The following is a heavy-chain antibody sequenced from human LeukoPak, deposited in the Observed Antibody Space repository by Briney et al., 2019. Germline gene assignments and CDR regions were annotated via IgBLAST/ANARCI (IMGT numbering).Heavy chain of an antibody. V-gene: IGHV3-9*01. J-gene: IGHJ4*02. CDR3: AKVSDYYDSSGYFDY. Sequence: GGSLRLSCAASGFTFDDYAMHWIRQAPGKGLEWVSGISWNSGSIGYANSVKGRFTISRDNAKNSLYLQMNSLRAEDTALYYCAKVSDYYDSSGYFDYWGQGTLVTVSS. CDR2: ISWNSGSI. D-gene: IGHD3-22*01. CDR1: GFTFDDYA.